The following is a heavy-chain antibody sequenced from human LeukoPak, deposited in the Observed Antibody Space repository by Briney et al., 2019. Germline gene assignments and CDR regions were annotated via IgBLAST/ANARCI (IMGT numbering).Heavy chain of an antibody. V-gene: IGHV4-39*01. CDR1: GGSISSSSYY. J-gene: IGHJ4*02. CDR3: TRRAYCSGGTCYSDY. D-gene: IGHD2-15*01. CDR2: IYRDGST. Sequence: SETLSLTCTVSGGSISSSSYYWGWIRQPPGKGLEWIGSIYRDGSTYYNPSLKSRVTISVDTSKNQFSLKLSSVTAADTAVCYCTRRAYCSGGTCYSDYWGQGTLVTVSS.